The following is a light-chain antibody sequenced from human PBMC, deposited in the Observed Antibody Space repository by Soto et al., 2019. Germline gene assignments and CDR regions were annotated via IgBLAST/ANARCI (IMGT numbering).Light chain of an antibody. CDR3: QQYCTSPQT. V-gene: IGKV3-20*01. Sequence: EIVLTQSPGTLSLSPGERATLSCRVSQSVSSSYLAWYQQKPGQAPRLLIYGASSRATGTPDRFSGSGSGTDFTLTISRLEPEDFAVYYCQQYCTSPQTFGQGTKVEIK. J-gene: IGKJ1*01. CDR2: GAS. CDR1: QSVSSSY.